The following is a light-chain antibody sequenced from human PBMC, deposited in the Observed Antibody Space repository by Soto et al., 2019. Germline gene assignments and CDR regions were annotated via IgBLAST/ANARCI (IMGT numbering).Light chain of an antibody. J-gene: IGKJ3*01. CDR1: QTISNY. CDR3: QQSYSTPPRLT. Sequence: DIQMTQTPSSLSASVGDSVTITCRASQTISNYLNWYQKKPGKAPNLLIYAASNLQSGAPSRFSGSGSGTEFTLTISSLQPEDFATYYCQQSYSTPPRLTFGPGTKVDI. CDR2: AAS. V-gene: IGKV1-39*01.